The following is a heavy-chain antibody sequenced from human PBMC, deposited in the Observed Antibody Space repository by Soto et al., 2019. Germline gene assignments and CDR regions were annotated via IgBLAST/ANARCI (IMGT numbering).Heavy chain of an antibody. D-gene: IGHD3-22*01. CDR3: AREVYYYDSSGFDY. V-gene: IGHV4-4*02. J-gene: IGHJ4*02. Sequence: SETLSLTCAVSGGSISSSNWWSWVRQPPGKGLEWIGEIYHSGSTNYNPSLKSRVTISVDKSKNQFSLKLSSVTAADTAVYYCAREVYYYDSSGFDYWGQGTLVTVS. CDR1: GGSISSSNW. CDR2: IYHSGST.